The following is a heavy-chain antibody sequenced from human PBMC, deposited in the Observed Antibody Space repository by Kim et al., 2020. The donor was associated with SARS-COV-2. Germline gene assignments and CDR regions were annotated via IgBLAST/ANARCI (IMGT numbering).Heavy chain of an antibody. Sequence: SVKVSCKASGGTFSSYAISWVRQAPGQGLEWMGGIIPIFGTANYAQKFQGRVTITADESTSTAYMELSSLRSEDTAVYYCARVTMIVVVTPDAFDIWGQGTMVTVSS. V-gene: IGHV1-69*13. J-gene: IGHJ3*02. CDR1: GGTFSSYA. D-gene: IGHD3-22*01. CDR2: IIPIFGTA. CDR3: ARVTMIVVVTPDAFDI.